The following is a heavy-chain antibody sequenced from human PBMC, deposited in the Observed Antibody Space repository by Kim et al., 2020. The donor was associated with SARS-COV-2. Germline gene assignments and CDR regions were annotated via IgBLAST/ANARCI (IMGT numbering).Heavy chain of an antibody. J-gene: IGHJ4*02. V-gene: IGHV3-23*01. CDR3: AKGGAWLRPGLAHDY. D-gene: IGHD5-12*01. Sequence: DSVKGRFTISRDNSKNTLYLQMNSLRAEDTAVYYCAKGGAWLRPGLAHDYWGQGTLVTVSS.